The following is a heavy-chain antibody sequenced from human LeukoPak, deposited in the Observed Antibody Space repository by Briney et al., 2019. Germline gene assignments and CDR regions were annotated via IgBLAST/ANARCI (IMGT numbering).Heavy chain of an antibody. CDR2: IQYDGSNK. D-gene: IGHD2-2*01. Sequence: TGGSLRLSCAASGFTFSTYDMHWVRQAPGKGLEWVAFIQYDGSNKYYADSVKGRFTVSRDNSKNTLYLQMNSLRAEDTAVEYFGKERTLYYYYMDVWGKGTTVTVSS. V-gene: IGHV3-30*02. CDR1: GFTFSTYD. J-gene: IGHJ6*03. CDR3: GKERTLYYYYMDV.